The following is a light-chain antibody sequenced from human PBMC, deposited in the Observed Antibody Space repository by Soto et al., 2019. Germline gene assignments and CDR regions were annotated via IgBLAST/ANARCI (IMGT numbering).Light chain of an antibody. CDR3: AAWDDSLNGYV. Sequence: QSVLTQPPSASGTPGQRITISCSGSSTNIGSNNVHWYHQLPGTAPQLLIYSNNQRPSGVPDRFSGSKSGTSASLSISGLQSEDEADYYCAAWDDSLNGYVFGTGTKLTVL. J-gene: IGLJ1*01. CDR2: SNN. CDR1: STNIGSNN. V-gene: IGLV1-44*01.